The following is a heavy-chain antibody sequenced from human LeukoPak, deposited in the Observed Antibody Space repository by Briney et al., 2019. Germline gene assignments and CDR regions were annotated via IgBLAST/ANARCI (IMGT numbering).Heavy chain of an antibody. CDR1: AFTFSYYW. Sequence: GGSLRLSCAASAFTFSYYWMNWVRQAPGKGLEWVASIKQDGSEKYYVDSVKGRFTISRDNAKNSLYLQMNSLRVEDTAVYYCVRSIDYWGQGTLVTVSS. CDR2: IKQDGSEK. V-gene: IGHV3-7*01. J-gene: IGHJ4*02. CDR3: VRSIDY.